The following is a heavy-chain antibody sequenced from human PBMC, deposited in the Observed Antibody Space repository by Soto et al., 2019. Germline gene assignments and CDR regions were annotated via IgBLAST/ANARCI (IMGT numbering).Heavy chain of an antibody. CDR2: ISYDGSNK. CDR1: GFTFSSYA. D-gene: IGHD6-19*01. J-gene: IGHJ4*02. Sequence: PGGSLRLSCAASGFTFSSYAMHWVRQAPGKGLEWVAVISYDGSNKYYADSVKGRFTISRDNSKNTLYLQMNSLRAEDTAVYYCARSRLAVVPFDYWGQGTLVTVSS. CDR3: ARSRLAVVPFDY. V-gene: IGHV3-30-3*01.